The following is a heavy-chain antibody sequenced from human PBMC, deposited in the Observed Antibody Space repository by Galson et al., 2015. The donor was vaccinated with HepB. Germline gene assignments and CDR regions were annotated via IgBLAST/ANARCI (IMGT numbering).Heavy chain of an antibody. CDR1: GFTFSAYG. CDR3: TRAAGSA. J-gene: IGHJ5*02. D-gene: IGHD6-19*01. Sequence: SLRLSCAASGFTFSAYGMGWVRQAPGKGLEWVADMRQDVSDIYYVDSVEGRFTISRDNAKNLLYLQMNSLRADDTAIYYCTRAAGSAWGRGTLVTVSS. CDR2: MRQDVSDI. V-gene: IGHV3-7*03.